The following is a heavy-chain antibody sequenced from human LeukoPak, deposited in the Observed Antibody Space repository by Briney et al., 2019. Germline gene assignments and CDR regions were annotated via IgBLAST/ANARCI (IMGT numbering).Heavy chain of an antibody. J-gene: IGHJ4*02. CDR1: GYSISSGYY. V-gene: IGHV4-38-2*02. D-gene: IGHD4-23*01. CDR3: ARDRLRWPKIDY. Sequence: SETLSLTCTVSGYSISSGYYWGWIRQPPGKGLEGIGSLYHGGTTYYNPSLKSRVTISVDTSKNQFSLKLNSVTAADTAAYYCARDRLRWPKIDYWGQGTLVTVSS. CDR2: LYHGGTT.